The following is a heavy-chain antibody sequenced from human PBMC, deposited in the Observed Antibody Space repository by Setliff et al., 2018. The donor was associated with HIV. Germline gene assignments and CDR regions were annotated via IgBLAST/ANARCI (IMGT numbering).Heavy chain of an antibody. CDR3: AGPRGDEAFDI. J-gene: IGHJ3*02. V-gene: IGHV1-69*10. Sequence: ASVKVSCKTSGGTSNTYAINWVRQAPGQGLEWMGQVITILDITSYAQKFQGRVTITADESTNTMYMELSSLRSDDTAVYYCAGPRGDEAFDIWGQGTMVTVSS. D-gene: IGHD3-10*01. CDR1: GGTSNTYA. CDR2: VITILDIT.